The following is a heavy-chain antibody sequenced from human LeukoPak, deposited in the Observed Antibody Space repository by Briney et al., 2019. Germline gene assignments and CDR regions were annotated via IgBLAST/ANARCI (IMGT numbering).Heavy chain of an antibody. D-gene: IGHD3-10*01. V-gene: IGHV3-23*01. CDR2: ISGSGGAT. J-gene: IGHJ4*02. CDR3: ARGGAREILLWFGELLYPIDY. Sequence: PGGSLRLSCAASGFTFTSYGIHWVRQAPGKGLEWVSAISGSGGATHYADSVKGRFTISRDNSKNTVYLQLNSLRAEDTAVYYCARGGAREILLWFGELLYPIDYWGQGTLVTVSS. CDR1: GFTFTSYG.